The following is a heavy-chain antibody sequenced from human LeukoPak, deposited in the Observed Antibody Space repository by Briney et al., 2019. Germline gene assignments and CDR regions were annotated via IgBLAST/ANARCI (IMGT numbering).Heavy chain of an antibody. J-gene: IGHJ6*02. Sequence: ASVKVSCKASGYTFTSYGISWVRQAPGQGLEWMGGIIPIFGTANYAQKFQGRVTITADESTSTAYMELSSLRSEDTAVYYCVAMVRGVGYYYYYYGMDVWGQGTTVTVSS. CDR1: GYTFTSYG. CDR3: VAMVRGVGYYYYYYGMDV. D-gene: IGHD3-10*01. CDR2: IIPIFGTA. V-gene: IGHV1-69*13.